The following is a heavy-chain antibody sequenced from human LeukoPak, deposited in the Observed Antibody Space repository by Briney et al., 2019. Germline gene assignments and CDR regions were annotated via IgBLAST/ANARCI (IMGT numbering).Heavy chain of an antibody. J-gene: IGHJ4*02. CDR1: VGTFHIYA. Sequence: GASVNVSYKACVGTFHIYAISWVRQAPGKGREWMGRIVPLFGTANYAQKFQGRVTITADNSTSTVYMELNSLRSEDTAVFYCARVAGYDSRGYYQLDYWGQGTLVTVSS. CDR3: ARVAGYDSRGYYQLDY. CDR2: IVPLFGTA. V-gene: IGHV1-69*06. D-gene: IGHD3-22*01.